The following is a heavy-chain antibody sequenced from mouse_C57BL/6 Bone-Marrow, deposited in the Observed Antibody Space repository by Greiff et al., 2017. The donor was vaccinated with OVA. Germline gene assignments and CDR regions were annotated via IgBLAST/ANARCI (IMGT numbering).Heavy chain of an antibody. Sequence: QVQLKESGAELARPGASVKLSCKASGYTFTSYGISWVKQRTGQGLEWIGEIYPRSGNTYYNEKFKGKATLTADNSSSTAYMELRSLTSEDSAVYFCARGGYYGPAWFAYWGQGTLVTVSA. V-gene: IGHV1-81*01. J-gene: IGHJ3*01. CDR2: IYPRSGNT. D-gene: IGHD1-1*02. CDR3: ARGGYYGPAWFAY. CDR1: GYTFTSYG.